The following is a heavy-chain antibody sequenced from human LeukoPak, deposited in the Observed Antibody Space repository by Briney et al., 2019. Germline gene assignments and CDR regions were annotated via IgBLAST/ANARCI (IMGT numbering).Heavy chain of an antibody. D-gene: IGHD2-15*01. CDR1: GFTFSSYG. J-gene: IGHJ4*02. CDR3: ASIVVVVAAAAY. V-gene: IGHV3-30*02. Sequence: PGGSLRLSCAASGFTFSSYGMHWVRQAPGKGLEWVAFIRYDGSNKYYADSVKGRFTISRDNSKNTLYLQMNSLRAEDTAVYYCASIVVVVAAAAYWGQGTLVTVSS. CDR2: IRYDGSNK.